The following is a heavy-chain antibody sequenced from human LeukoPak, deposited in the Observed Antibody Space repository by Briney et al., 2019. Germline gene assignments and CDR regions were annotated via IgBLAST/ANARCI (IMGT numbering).Heavy chain of an antibody. Sequence: SSETLSLTCTVSGGSISSSSYSWGWIRQPPGKGLEWIGSIYYSGSTYYNPSLKSRVTISVDTSKSQFSLKLNSMTAADTAVYYCARGPGTYHDFWSGYPHWGQGTLVTVSS. J-gene: IGHJ4*02. CDR3: ARGPGTYHDFWSGYPH. CDR2: IYYSGST. CDR1: GGSISSSSYS. V-gene: IGHV4-39*07. D-gene: IGHD3-3*01.